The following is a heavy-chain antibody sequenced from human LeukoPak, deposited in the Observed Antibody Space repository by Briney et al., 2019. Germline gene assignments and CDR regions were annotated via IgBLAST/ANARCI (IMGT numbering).Heavy chain of an antibody. CDR3: ARDMVRGQIDY. CDR1: GGSISSGSYY. J-gene: IGHJ4*02. V-gene: IGHV4-61*02. CDR2: IYTSGST. Sequence: SETLSLTCTVSGGSISSGSYYWSWIRQPAGKGLEWIGRIYTSGSTNYNPSLKSRVTISVDTSKNQFSLKLSSVTAADTAVYYCARDMVRGQIDYWGQGTLVTVSS. D-gene: IGHD3-10*01.